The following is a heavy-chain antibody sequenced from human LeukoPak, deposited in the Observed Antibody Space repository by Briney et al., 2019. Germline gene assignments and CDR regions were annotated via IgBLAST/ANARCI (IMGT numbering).Heavy chain of an antibody. D-gene: IGHD3-16*01. V-gene: IGHV4-59*12. CDR2: IYYSGST. J-gene: IGHJ4*02. CDR1: GGSISSYY. Sequence: SETLSLTCTVSGGSISSYYWSWIRQPPGKGLEWIGYIYYSGSTNYNPSLKSRVTISVDTSKNQFSLKLSSVAAADTAVYYCARAQYVWGSYSPFDYWGQGTLVTVSS. CDR3: ARAQYVWGSYSPFDY.